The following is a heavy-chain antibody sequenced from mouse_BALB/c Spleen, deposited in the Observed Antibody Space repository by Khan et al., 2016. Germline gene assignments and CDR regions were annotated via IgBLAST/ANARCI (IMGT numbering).Heavy chain of an antibody. CDR3: ARSDYGDKDAMDY. CDR1: GYSITSDYA. V-gene: IGHV3-2*02. CDR2: ISYSGST. D-gene: IGHD1-1*01. Sequence: EVQLQESGPGLVKPSQSLSLTCTVTGYSITSDYAWNWIRQFPGNRLEWMGYISYSGSTSYNPSLKSRISITRDTSKNQFFLQLNSVTPDDTATYYCARSDYGDKDAMDYWGQGTSVTVSS. J-gene: IGHJ4*01.